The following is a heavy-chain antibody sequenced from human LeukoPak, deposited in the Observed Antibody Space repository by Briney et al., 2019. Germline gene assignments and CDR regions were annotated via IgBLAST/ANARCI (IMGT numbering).Heavy chain of an antibody. V-gene: IGHV4-34*01. CDR1: GGSFSGYY. J-gene: IGHJ1*01. Sequence: SETLSLTCAVYGGSFSGYYWSWIRQPPGKGLEWIGEINHSGSTNYNPSLKSRVTISVDTSKNQFSLKLSSVTAADTAVYYCARGGVFATGTQRFQHWGQGTLVTVSS. CDR2: INHSGST. CDR3: ARGGVFATGTQRFQH. D-gene: IGHD1-1*01.